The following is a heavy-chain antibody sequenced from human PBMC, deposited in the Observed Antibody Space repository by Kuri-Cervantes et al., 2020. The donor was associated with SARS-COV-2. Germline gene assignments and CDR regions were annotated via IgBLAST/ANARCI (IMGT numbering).Heavy chain of an antibody. CDR2: IYDSGTT. Sequence: ESLKISCTVSGGSISGHYWSWIRQSPGKGLEWIGYIYDSGTTNYNPSLKSRVTVSVDKSKNHFSSRLSSVTAADTAAYYCARDLNGQLWSTGLGYWGQGTLVTVSS. CDR3: ARDLNGQLWSTGLGY. J-gene: IGHJ4*02. V-gene: IGHV4-59*11. CDR1: GGSISGHY. D-gene: IGHD5-18*01.